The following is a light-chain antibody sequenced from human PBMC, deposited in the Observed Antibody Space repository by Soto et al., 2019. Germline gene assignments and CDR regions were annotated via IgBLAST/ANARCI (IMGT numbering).Light chain of an antibody. CDR1: QSVSSSF. J-gene: IGKJ5*01. V-gene: IGKV3-20*01. Sequence: EIVLTQSPGPLSLSPGERATLSCRASQSVSSSFLAWYQQKAGQAPRXXIYGASSRATGIPDRFSGSGSGTDCTLTISRLEPEDGAVYDCQQYGSSPRTFGQGTRLEI. CDR2: GAS. CDR3: QQYGSSPRT.